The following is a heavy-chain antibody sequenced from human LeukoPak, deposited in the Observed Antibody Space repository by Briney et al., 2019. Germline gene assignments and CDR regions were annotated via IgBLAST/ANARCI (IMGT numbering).Heavy chain of an antibody. Sequence: GGSLRLSCAASGFTFSSYAMSWVRQAPGKGLEWVANIKQDGSEKYYVDSVKGRFTISRDNAKNSLYLQMNSLRAEDTAVYYCARDWSGFYYWGQGTLVTVSS. CDR2: IKQDGSEK. CDR3: ARDWSGFYY. V-gene: IGHV3-7*03. D-gene: IGHD3-10*01. J-gene: IGHJ4*02. CDR1: GFTFSSYA.